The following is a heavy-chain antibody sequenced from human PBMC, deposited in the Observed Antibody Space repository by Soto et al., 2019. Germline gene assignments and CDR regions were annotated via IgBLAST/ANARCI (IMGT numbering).Heavy chain of an antibody. V-gene: IGHV4-34*01. J-gene: IGHJ4*02. D-gene: IGHD3-10*01. CDR1: GGSFSGYY. Sequence: SETVSVTCAVYGGSFSGYYWSWIRQPPGKGLEWIGEINHSGSTNYNPSLKSRVTISVDTSKNQFSLKLSSVTAADTAVYYCARGPIYYYGSGSYYNNWGQGTLVTVSS. CDR3: ARGPIYYYGSGSYYNN. CDR2: INHSGST.